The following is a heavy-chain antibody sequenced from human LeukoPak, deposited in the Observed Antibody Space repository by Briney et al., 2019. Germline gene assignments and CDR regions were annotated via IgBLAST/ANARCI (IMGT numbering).Heavy chain of an antibody. CDR2: TYYSGST. CDR3: AAIVATGDYYYGMDV. J-gene: IGHJ6*02. Sequence: SETLSLTCTVSGGSISSYYWSWIRQPPGKGLEWIGYTYYSGSTNYNPSLKSRVTISVDTSKNQFSLKLSSVTAADTAVYYCAAIVATGDYYYGMDVWGQGTTVTVSS. V-gene: IGHV4-59*01. D-gene: IGHD5-12*01. CDR1: GGSISSYY.